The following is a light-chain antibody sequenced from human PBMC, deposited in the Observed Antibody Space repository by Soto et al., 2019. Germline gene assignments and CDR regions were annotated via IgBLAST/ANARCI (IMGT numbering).Light chain of an antibody. CDR3: CSYAGSPYV. V-gene: IGLV2-11*01. CDR1: SSDVGGYNY. CDR2: DVS. Sequence: QSALTQPRSVSGSPGQSVTISCTGTSSDVGGYNYVSWYQHHPAKAPKLMIYDVSKRPSGVPDRFSGSKSGNTASLTISGLQAEDEADYYCCSYAGSPYVFGTGTKVTVL. J-gene: IGLJ1*01.